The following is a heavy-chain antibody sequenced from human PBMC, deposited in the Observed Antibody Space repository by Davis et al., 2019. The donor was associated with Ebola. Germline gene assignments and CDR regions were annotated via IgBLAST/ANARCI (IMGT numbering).Heavy chain of an antibody. J-gene: IGHJ5*02. D-gene: IGHD2/OR15-2a*01. Sequence: PGGSLRLSCAASGFTLSRDWIHWVRQAPGRGLVWVSRIRGDGSITTYADSVKGRFTISRDNAKNTVYLHMTSLRVDDTAVYYCTRVLYGNYNRWFDPWGQGTQVTVSS. CDR3: TRVLYGNYNRWFDP. CDR1: GFTLSRDW. CDR2: IRGDGSIT. V-gene: IGHV3-74*01.